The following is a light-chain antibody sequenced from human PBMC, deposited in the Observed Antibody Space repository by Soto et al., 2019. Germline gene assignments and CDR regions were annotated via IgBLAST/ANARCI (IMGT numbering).Light chain of an antibody. CDR2: EVK. CDR3: SSYTTSNFLV. V-gene: IGLV2-14*01. CDR1: GRDVGAYNY. J-gene: IGLJ6*01. Sequence: QSALTQPASVSGSPGQSITISCTGSGRDVGAYNYVSWYQQHPGKAPKLLIYEVKNRPSGVSYRFSGSKSAYTASLTISGLQAEDEAHYYCSSYTTSNFLVFGPGTKVTVL.